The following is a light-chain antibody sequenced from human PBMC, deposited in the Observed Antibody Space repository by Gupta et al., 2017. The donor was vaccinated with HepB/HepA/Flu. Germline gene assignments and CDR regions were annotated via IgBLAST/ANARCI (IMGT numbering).Light chain of an antibody. CDR2: WAS. Sequence: DIVMTQSPDSLAVSLGERATINCKSSQSVLFSSNNKNYLAWYQQKPGQPPKLLIYWASTRESGVPDRFSGSGSGTDFTLTISSLQAEDVAVYYCQQDYNTPTAFGQGTKVEIK. CDR3: QQDYNTPTA. J-gene: IGKJ1*01. CDR1: QSVLFSSNNKNY. V-gene: IGKV4-1*01.